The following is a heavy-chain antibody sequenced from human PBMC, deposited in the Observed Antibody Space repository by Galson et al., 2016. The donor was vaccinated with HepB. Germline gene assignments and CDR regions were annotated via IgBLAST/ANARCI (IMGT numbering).Heavy chain of an antibody. V-gene: IGHV1-46*01. D-gene: IGHD2-2*01. CDR2: IYPSGDTT. Sequence: SVKVSCKASGYTITSYYMHWVRQAPGQGLEWMGVIYPSGDTTNYSQRFRGRVTMTRDTSTNTVYMELSSLRSGDTAVYYCAREGLPEVKYFDYWGQGTLVTVSS. J-gene: IGHJ4*02. CDR3: AREGLPEVKYFDY. CDR1: GYTITSYY.